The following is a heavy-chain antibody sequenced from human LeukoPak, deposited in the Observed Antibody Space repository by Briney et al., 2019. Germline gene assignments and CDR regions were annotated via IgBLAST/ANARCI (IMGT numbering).Heavy chain of an antibody. CDR2: INPSGGST. Sequence: ASVKVSCKASGYTFTSYYMHWVRQAPGQGLEWMGIINPSGGSTGYAQKFQGRVTITRNTSISTAYMELSSLRSEDTAVYYCARGRTRIDPWGQGTLVTVSS. CDR1: GYTFTSYY. J-gene: IGHJ5*02. V-gene: IGHV1-46*01. D-gene: IGHD1-14*01. CDR3: ARGRTRIDP.